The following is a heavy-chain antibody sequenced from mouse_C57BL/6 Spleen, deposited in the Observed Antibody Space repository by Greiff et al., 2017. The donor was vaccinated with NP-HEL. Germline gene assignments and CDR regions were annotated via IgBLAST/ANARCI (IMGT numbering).Heavy chain of an antibody. J-gene: IGHJ1*03. V-gene: IGHV1-18*01. Sequence: VQLKESGPELVKPGASVKIPCKASGYTFTDYNMDWVKQSHGKSLEWIGDINPNNGGTIYNQKFKGKATLTVDKSSSTAYMELRSLTSEDTAVYYCARSMITHWYFDVWGTGTTVTVSS. CDR1: GYTFTDYN. D-gene: IGHD2-4*01. CDR2: INPNNGGT. CDR3: ARSMITHWYFDV.